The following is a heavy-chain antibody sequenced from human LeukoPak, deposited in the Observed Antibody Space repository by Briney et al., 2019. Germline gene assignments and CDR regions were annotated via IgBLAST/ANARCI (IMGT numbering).Heavy chain of an antibody. J-gene: IGHJ4*02. CDR2: IKPDGSDQ. CDR3: ASGDYYHVY. V-gene: IGHV3-7*02. CDR1: GFTFSGYW. Sequence: GGSLRLSCAASGFTFSGYWMTWVRQAPGKGPEWVANIKPDGSDQNYADSVKGRFTISRDNAKNSLYLQMNSLRAEDTAVYYCASGDYYHVYWGQGTLVTVSS. D-gene: IGHD4-17*01.